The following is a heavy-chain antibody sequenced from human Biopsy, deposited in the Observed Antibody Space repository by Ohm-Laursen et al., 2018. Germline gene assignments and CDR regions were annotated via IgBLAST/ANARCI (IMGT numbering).Heavy chain of an antibody. J-gene: IGHJ3*02. CDR1: GGSLSGYY. V-gene: IGHV4-34*01. CDR3: AKNLAASSYALDI. Sequence: GTLSLTCAVYGGSLSGYYWNWIRQSPGKGLEWIGEINHRGFTSNNPSLKSRVTISVDTSKNQFSLKLGSVTAADTAVYYCAKNLAASSYALDIWGQGTMVTVSS. D-gene: IGHD2/OR15-2a*01. CDR2: INHRGFT.